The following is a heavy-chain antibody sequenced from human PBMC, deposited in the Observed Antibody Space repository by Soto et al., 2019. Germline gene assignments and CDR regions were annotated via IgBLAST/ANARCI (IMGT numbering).Heavy chain of an antibody. V-gene: IGHV3-43*01. CDR2: ISWDGRST. CDR1: GFTFDDYS. Sequence: LILSCAASGFTFDDYSMHWVRQAPGKGLEWVSLISWDGRSTYYADSVKGRFTISRDNSKNSLYLQMNSLTTEDTAFYYCGKDGAVRNYPYLDYWGQGALVPVSS. J-gene: IGHJ4*02. CDR3: GKDGAVRNYPYLDY. D-gene: IGHD1-7*01.